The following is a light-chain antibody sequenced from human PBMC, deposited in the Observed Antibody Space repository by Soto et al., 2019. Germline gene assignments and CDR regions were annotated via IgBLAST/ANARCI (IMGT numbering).Light chain of an antibody. CDR3: QQRSNWRFT. J-gene: IGKJ3*01. CDR2: DAS. CDR1: QSVSSY. Sequence: EIVLTQSPATLSLSPGERATLSCRASQSVSSYLAWYQQKPGQAPRLLIYDASNRATGSPARFSGSGSGTDSTLTISSLEPEDFAVYYCQQRSNWRFTFGPGTKVDIK. V-gene: IGKV3-11*01.